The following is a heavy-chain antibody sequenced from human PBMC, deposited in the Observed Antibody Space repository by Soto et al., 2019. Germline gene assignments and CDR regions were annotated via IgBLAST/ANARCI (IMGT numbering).Heavy chain of an antibody. CDR3: ARVGGYSYNFDY. J-gene: IGHJ4*02. Sequence: EVQLVESGGGLVKPGGSLRLSCAASGFTFSSYSMNWVRQAPGKGLEWVSSISSSSSYIYYADSVKGRFTISRDNAKNSLYLQMNSLRAEDTAVYYWARVGGYSYNFDYWGQGTLVTVSS. CDR1: GFTFSSYS. D-gene: IGHD5-18*01. V-gene: IGHV3-21*01. CDR2: ISSSSSYI.